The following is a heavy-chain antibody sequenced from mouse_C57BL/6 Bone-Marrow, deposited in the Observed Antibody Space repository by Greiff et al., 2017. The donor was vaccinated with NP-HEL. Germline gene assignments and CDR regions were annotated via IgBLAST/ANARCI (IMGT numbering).Heavy chain of an antibody. CDR2: IYPRDGST. J-gene: IGHJ3*01. CDR3: GSYQFAY. Sequence: QVQLKESGPELVKPGASVKLSCKASGYTFTSYDINWVKQRPGQGLEWIGWIYPRDGSTKYNEKFKGKATLTVDTSSSTAYMELHSLTSEDSAVYFCGSYQFAYWGQGTLVTVSA. D-gene: IGHD1-1*01. V-gene: IGHV1-85*01. CDR1: GYTFTSYD.